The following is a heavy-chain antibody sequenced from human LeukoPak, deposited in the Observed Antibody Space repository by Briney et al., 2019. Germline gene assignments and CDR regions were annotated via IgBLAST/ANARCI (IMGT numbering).Heavy chain of an antibody. V-gene: IGHV4-34*01. J-gene: IGHJ3*02. Sequence: NPSETLSLTCAVYGGSFSGYYWSWIRQPPGKGLEWIGEINHSGSTNYNPSLKSRVTISVETSKKQISLKLSSVTAADTAVYYCARAWDSSGYRGAFHIWGQGTMVTVSS. CDR1: GGSFSGYY. CDR3: ARAWDSSGYRGAFHI. D-gene: IGHD3-22*01. CDR2: INHSGST.